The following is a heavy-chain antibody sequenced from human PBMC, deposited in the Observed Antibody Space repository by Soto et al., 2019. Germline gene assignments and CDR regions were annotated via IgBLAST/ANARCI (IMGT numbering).Heavy chain of an antibody. Sequence: PSETLSLTCAVSGGSISSYYWSWLRQPPGKGLEWIGYIYYSGSTNYNPSLKSRVTISVDTSKNQFSLKLSSVTAADTAVYYCARVGDTQGYYYGMDVWGQGTTVTVSS. CDR2: IYYSGST. J-gene: IGHJ6*02. D-gene: IGHD2-21*01. CDR3: ARVGDTQGYYYGMDV. V-gene: IGHV4-59*01. CDR1: GGSISSYY.